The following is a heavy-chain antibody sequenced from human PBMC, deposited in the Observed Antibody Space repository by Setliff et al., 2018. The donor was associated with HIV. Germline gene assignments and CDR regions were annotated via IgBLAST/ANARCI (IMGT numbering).Heavy chain of an antibody. D-gene: IGHD5-12*01. CDR3: AKDPRAAVATICDY. J-gene: IGHJ4*02. Sequence: PGGSLRLSCAASGFTFSSYAMSWVRQAPGKGLEWVSAISGSGGSTYYADSVKGRFTISRDNSTNTLYLQMNSLRAEDTAVYYCAKDPRAAVATICDYWGQGTLVTVSS. CDR1: GFTFSSYA. CDR2: ISGSGGST. V-gene: IGHV3-23*01.